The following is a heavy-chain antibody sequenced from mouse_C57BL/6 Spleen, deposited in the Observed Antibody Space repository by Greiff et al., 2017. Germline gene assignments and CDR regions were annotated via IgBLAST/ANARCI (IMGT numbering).Heavy chain of an antibody. Sequence: EVQLQQSGPELVKPGASVKISCKAPGYSFTGYYMNWVKQSPEKSLEWIGEINPSTGGTTYNQKFKAKATLTVDKSSSTAYMQLKSLTSEDSAVYYCARGYYGSSYVLYYFDYWGQGTTLTVSS. D-gene: IGHD1-1*01. V-gene: IGHV1-42*01. CDR3: ARGYYGSSYVLYYFDY. CDR2: INPSTGGT. J-gene: IGHJ2*01. CDR1: GYSFTGYY.